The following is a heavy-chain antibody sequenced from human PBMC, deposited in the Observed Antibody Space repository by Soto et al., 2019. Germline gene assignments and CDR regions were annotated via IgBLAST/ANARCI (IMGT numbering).Heavy chain of an antibody. Sequence: QVQLQESGPRLLKPSQTLSLTCTVSGASMRKYYCSWIRQPAGKGLEWIGRIFGSGETYYNPSLMSRIIIAVHVSKSHFFLEFNSAKAADTAVDFCVRKSDYTANNGSPLFDHWGQGTLVTVSP. D-gene: IGHD2-21*02. CDR2: IFGSGET. V-gene: IGHV4-4*07. CDR1: GASMRKYY. J-gene: IGHJ4*02. CDR3: VRKSDYTANNGSPLFDH.